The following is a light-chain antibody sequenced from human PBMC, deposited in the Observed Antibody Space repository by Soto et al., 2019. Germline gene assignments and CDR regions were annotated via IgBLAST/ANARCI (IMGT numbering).Light chain of an antibody. Sequence: DIVMTQSPDSLAVSLGERATINCKSSQSVLYSSNNKNYLAWYQHKPGQPPKLLIYWASTRESGVPDRFSGSGSGTDFTLTISSLQAEDVAVYYCQQSYSTPQTFGQGTKLEIK. J-gene: IGKJ2*01. CDR1: QSVLYSSNNKNY. CDR2: WAS. V-gene: IGKV4-1*01. CDR3: QQSYSTPQT.